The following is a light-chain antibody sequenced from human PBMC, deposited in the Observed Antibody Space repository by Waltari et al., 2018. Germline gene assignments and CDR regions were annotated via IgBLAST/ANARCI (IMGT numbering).Light chain of an antibody. Sequence: EIVMTQSPATLSVSPGERVTLSCRASQSVSSKLAWYQQKPGQAPRLLIYGASTRATGIPARFNGSGSGTEFTLTIRSLQSEDFAVYYCQQYNNWLTFGGGTKVEIK. V-gene: IGKV3-15*01. CDR1: QSVSSK. CDR3: QQYNNWLT. CDR2: GAS. J-gene: IGKJ4*01.